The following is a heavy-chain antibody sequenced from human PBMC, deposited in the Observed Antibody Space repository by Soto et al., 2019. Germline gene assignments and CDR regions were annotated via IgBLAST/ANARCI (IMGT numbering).Heavy chain of an antibody. CDR1: GFTFSRFG. D-gene: IGHD6-19*01. CDR3: AKDRGWSSADLDY. Sequence: QVQLVESGGGVVQPGRSLRLSCAASGFTFSRFGMHWVRQVPGKGLEWVALISYDGSKKYYADSVKGRFTISRDKTKNTIYLQMNSLRVEDTAVYYCAKDRGWSSADLDYWGHGTLVTVSS. V-gene: IGHV3-30*18. J-gene: IGHJ4*01. CDR2: ISYDGSKK.